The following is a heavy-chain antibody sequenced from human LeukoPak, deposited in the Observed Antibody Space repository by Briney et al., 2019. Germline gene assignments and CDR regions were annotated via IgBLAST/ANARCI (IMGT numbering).Heavy chain of an antibody. V-gene: IGHV1-8*03. J-gene: IGHJ4*02. CDR2: MNPNSGNT. Sequence: ASVKVSCKASGGTFSSYAINWVRQATGQGLEWMGWMNPNSGNTGYAQKFQGRVTITIKTSISTAYMELSSLRSEDTAVYYCAREGFDYWGQGTLVTVSS. CDR3: AREGFDY. CDR1: GGTFSSYA.